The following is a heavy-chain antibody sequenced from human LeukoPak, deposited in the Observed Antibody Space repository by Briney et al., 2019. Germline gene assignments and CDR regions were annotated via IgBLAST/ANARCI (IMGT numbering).Heavy chain of an antibody. CDR3: ASDDYLSQYFFDY. CDR1: GFTLSSYA. D-gene: IGHD3-16*01. CDR2: ISGSGGST. Sequence: GGSLRLSCAASGFTLSSYAMSWVRQAPGKGLEWVSAISGSGGSTYYADSVKGRFTTSRDNAKNSLYLQMNSLRAEDTAVYYCASDDYLSQYFFDYWGQGTLVTVSS. J-gene: IGHJ4*02. V-gene: IGHV3-23*01.